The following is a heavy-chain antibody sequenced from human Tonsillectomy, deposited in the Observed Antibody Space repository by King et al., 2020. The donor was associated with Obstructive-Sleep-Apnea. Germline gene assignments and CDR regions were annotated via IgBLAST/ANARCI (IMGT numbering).Heavy chain of an antibody. Sequence: LQLQESGPGLVKPSETLSLTCSVSGGSISSSSYYWGWIRQPPGKGLEWIGIIYYSGTTYYNPSLKSRVTISVDTSKNQFSLKLSSVTAADTAVYYCARGVEQQLANWFDPWGQGTLVTVSS. J-gene: IGHJ5*02. CDR1: GGSISSSSYY. D-gene: IGHD6-13*01. CDR2: IYYSGTT. CDR3: ARGVEQQLANWFDP. V-gene: IGHV4-39*07.